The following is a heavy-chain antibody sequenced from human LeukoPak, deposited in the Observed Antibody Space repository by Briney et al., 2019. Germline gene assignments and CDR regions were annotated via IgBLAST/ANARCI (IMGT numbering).Heavy chain of an antibody. Sequence: SETLSLTCTVSGGSISSYYWTWIRQPPGKGLEWIGYIYYSGSTNYNPSLKSRVTISADTSKTHFSLKLTSVTAADTAVYYCARSGSGHGEFFQYWGQGTLVTVSS. V-gene: IGHV4-59*01. CDR3: ARSGSGHGEFFQY. J-gene: IGHJ1*01. CDR2: IYYSGST. CDR1: GGSISSYY. D-gene: IGHD2-15*01.